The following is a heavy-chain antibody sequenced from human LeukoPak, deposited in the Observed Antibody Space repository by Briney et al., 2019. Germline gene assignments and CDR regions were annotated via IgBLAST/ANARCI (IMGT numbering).Heavy chain of an antibody. CDR2: INRNGST. CDR3: ARGKYSGSYYAYYYFDY. D-gene: IGHD1-26*01. Sequence: PSETLSLTCAVDGGSFSNYYWSWIRQPPGRGLEWIGEINRNGSTNYNPSLKSRVTISIDTSKNQFSLKLSSVTAADTAVYYCARGKYSGSYYAYYYFDYWGQGTLVTVSS. V-gene: IGHV4-34*01. J-gene: IGHJ4*02. CDR1: GGSFSNYY.